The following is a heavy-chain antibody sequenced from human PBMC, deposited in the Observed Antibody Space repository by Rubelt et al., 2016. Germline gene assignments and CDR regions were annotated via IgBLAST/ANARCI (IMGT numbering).Heavy chain of an antibody. CDR2: INAGNGNT. J-gene: IGHJ2*01. D-gene: IGHD5-18*01. CDR1: GCTFTSYA. CDR3: ARSKDTAMVTDADWYFDL. V-gene: IGHV1-3*01. Sequence: QVQLVQSGVEVKKPGASVKVSCKASGCTFTSYAMHWVRQAPGQRLEWMGWINAGNGNTKYSQKFKGRGTITRDTSAGTAYMELSSLRSEDTAVYYCARSKDTAMVTDADWYFDLWGRGTLVTVSS.